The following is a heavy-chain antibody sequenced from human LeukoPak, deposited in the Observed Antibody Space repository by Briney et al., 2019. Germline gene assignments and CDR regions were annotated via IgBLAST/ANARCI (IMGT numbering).Heavy chain of an antibody. CDR1: GFTFSSYG. Sequence: GRSLRLSCAASGFTFSSYGMHWVRQAPGKGLEWVAVIWYDGSNKYYADSVKGRFTISRDNSKNKLYQQMNSLRAEDTAVYYCARDIGIAVAGSDYWGQGTLVTVSS. D-gene: IGHD6-19*01. V-gene: IGHV3-33*01. CDR2: IWYDGSNK. CDR3: ARDIGIAVAGSDY. J-gene: IGHJ4*02.